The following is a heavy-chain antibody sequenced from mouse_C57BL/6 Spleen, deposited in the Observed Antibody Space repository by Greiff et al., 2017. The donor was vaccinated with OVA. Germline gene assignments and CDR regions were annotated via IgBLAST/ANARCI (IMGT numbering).Heavy chain of an antibody. CDR2: INPSTGGT. CDR3: ARWAYDYDGRLDY. D-gene: IGHD2-4*01. V-gene: IGHV1-42*01. Sequence: VQLQQSGPELVKPGASVKISCKASGYSFTGYYMNWVKQSPEKSLEWIGEINPSTGGTTYNQKFKAKATLTVDKSSSTAYMQLKSLTSEDSAVYYCARWAYDYDGRLDYWGQGTTLTVSS. J-gene: IGHJ2*01. CDR1: GYSFTGYY.